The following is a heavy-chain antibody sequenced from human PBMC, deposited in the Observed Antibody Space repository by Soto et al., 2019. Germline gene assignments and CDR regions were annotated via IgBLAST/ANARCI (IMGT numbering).Heavy chain of an antibody. J-gene: IGHJ5*02. Sequence: KSSETLSLTCSVSGAALNSGNYYWSWIRQVPGKGLEWIGHTYVTGAVDYNPSLRDRITISQDTSERQFSLNLRLVTAADTAVYYCARLRIATNNYKWFDPWGQRTLVTVSS. CDR1: GAALNSGNYY. CDR3: ARLRIATNNYKWFDP. D-gene: IGHD2-21*01. V-gene: IGHV4-31*03. CDR2: TYVTGAV.